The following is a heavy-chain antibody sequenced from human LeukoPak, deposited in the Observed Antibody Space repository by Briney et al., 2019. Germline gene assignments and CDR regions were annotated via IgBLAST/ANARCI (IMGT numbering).Heavy chain of an antibody. Sequence: GGSLGLSCAASGFTFSSYEMNWVRQAPGKGLEWISYISSSSSTIYYADSVKGRFTISGDNAKNSLYLQMNSLRVEDTAVYYCARDQHGSGNYKCYFDYWGQGTLVTVSS. J-gene: IGHJ4*02. CDR1: GFTFSSYE. V-gene: IGHV3-48*03. CDR2: ISSSSSTI. D-gene: IGHD3-10*01. CDR3: ARDQHGSGNYKCYFDY.